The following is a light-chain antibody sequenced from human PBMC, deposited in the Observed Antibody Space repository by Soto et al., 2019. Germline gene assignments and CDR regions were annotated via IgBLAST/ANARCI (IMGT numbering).Light chain of an antibody. J-gene: IGKJ4*01. CDR2: DAS. Sequence: EIVLTQSPATLPLSPGERATLSCRASQSVSSYLDWYQQKPGQAPRLLIYDASNRATGIPARFSGSGSGTHFTLTISSLEPEDFAVYYCQQRSNWPPEVTFGGGTKVEIK. CDR3: QQRSNWPPEVT. V-gene: IGKV3-11*01. CDR1: QSVSSY.